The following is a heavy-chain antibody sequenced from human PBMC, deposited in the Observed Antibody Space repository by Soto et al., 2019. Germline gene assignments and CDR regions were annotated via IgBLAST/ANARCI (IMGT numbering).Heavy chain of an antibody. Sequence: QVQLVESGGGVVQPGKSLRLSCAASGFSFSSYGMHWVRQAPGKGLEWVAVIWYDGSKNYYADSVKGRFTISRDNSKNTLYLQMNSLRAEDAAVYYCAGFSSSWYGKIDYWGQGTLVTVSS. CDR2: IWYDGSKN. CDR1: GFSFSSYG. D-gene: IGHD6-13*01. CDR3: AGFSSSWYGKIDY. J-gene: IGHJ4*02. V-gene: IGHV3-33*01.